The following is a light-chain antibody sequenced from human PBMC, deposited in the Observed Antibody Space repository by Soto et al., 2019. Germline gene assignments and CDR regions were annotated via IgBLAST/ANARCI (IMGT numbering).Light chain of an antibody. Sequence: QSALTQPASVSASPGQSITISCTGTSSDVGSYNLVSWYQQHPGKAPKLIIYEVSKRPSGVSGRFSGSKSGNTASLTISGHQAEDEADYYCHSYAGSRTHYVFGTGTKVTVL. J-gene: IGLJ1*01. CDR3: HSYAGSRTHYV. CDR2: EVS. CDR1: SSDVGSYNL. V-gene: IGLV2-23*02.